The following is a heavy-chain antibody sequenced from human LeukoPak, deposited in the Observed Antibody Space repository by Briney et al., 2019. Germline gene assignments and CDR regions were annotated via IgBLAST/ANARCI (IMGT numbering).Heavy chain of an antibody. Sequence: GESLKISCKGSGYSFTSYWIGWVRQMPGKGLEVMGIIYPGDSDTRYSPSFQGQVPISADKSISTAYVQWSSLKASDTAMYYCARHRLISRIAAPEDAFDIWGQGPLVTASS. J-gene: IGHJ3*02. CDR1: GYSFTSYW. V-gene: IGHV5-51*01. CDR3: ARHRLISRIAAPEDAFDI. CDR2: IYPGDSDT. D-gene: IGHD6-13*01.